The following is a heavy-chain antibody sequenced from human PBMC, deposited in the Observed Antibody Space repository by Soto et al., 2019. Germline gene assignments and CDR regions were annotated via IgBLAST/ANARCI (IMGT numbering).Heavy chain of an antibody. CDR2: IIPIFGTA. Sequence: SVKVSCKASGGTFSSYAISWVRQAPGQGLEWMGGIIPIFGTANYAQKFQGRVTITADESTSTAHMELSGLRSEDTAVYYCARAYRDLRFLEWSQIYYGMDVWGQGTTVTVSS. D-gene: IGHD3-3*01. CDR3: ARAYRDLRFLEWSQIYYGMDV. V-gene: IGHV1-69*13. CDR1: GGTFSSYA. J-gene: IGHJ6*02.